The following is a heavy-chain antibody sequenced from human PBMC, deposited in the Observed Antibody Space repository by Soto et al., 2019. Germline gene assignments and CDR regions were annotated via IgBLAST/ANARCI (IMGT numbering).Heavy chain of an antibody. CDR1: GDSIISSDFY. D-gene: IGHD3-3*02. CDR3: ARHSLALRKNNWFDP. Sequence: SETLSLTCTVSGDSIISSDFYWGWVRQPPGKGLEWIGSIFYLGSSYYNPSLKSRVTMSVDTSRNQFSLRLRSVTAADTALYFCARHSLALRKNNWFDPWGQGIMVTVSS. V-gene: IGHV4-39*01. J-gene: IGHJ5*02. CDR2: IFYLGSS.